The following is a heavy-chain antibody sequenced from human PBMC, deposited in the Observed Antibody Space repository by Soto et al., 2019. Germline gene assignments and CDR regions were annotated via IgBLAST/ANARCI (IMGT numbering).Heavy chain of an antibody. Sequence: SCKASGYTFTSYGISWVRQAPGQGLEWMGWISAYNGNTNYAQKLQGRVTMTTDTSTSTAYMELRSLRSDDTAVYYCAGVTIFGVVKNWFDPWGQGTLVTVSS. J-gene: IGHJ5*02. V-gene: IGHV1-18*01. D-gene: IGHD3-3*01. CDR3: AGVTIFGVVKNWFDP. CDR2: ISAYNGNT. CDR1: GYTFTSYG.